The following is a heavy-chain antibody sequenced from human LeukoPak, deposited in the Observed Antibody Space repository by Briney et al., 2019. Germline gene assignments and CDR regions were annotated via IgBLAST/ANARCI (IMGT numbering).Heavy chain of an antibody. Sequence: GRPLTLSCEASAFTFSSYAMHWVPQAPGKGREWVAVISYDGSDKYYTDSVKGRFTISRDNSKNTLYLQMNSLRAEDTAVYYCARGPYSGSYCQYWGQGTLVTVSS. CDR1: AFTFSSYA. V-gene: IGHV3-30-3*01. CDR3: ARGPYSGSYCQY. D-gene: IGHD1-26*01. J-gene: IGHJ1*01. CDR2: ISYDGSDK.